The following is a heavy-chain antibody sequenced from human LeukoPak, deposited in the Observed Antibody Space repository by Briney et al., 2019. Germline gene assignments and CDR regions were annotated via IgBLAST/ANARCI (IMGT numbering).Heavy chain of an antibody. J-gene: IGHJ4*02. D-gene: IGHD5-12*01. CDR2: ISSSSSTI. CDR1: GFTFSSYS. V-gene: IGHV3-48*01. Sequence: GESLKISCAASGFTFSSYSMNWVRQAPGKGLEWVSYISSSSSTIYYADSVKGRFTISRDNAKNSPYLQMNSLRAEDTAVYYCAREGYSGYSKGGYFDYWGQGTLVTVSS. CDR3: AREGYSGYSKGGYFDY.